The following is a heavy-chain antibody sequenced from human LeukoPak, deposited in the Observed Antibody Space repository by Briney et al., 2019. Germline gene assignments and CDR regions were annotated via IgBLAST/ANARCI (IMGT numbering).Heavy chain of an antibody. CDR3: ARGGDIVGTSRSAFDI. D-gene: IGHD1-26*01. CDR1: GFTVSNNY. CDR2: IYSSGST. Sequence: GSLRLSCAASGFTVSNNYMSWVRQAPGKGLEWVSLIYSSGSTDYADSVKGRFTISRDNSKNTLYLQMNSLRDEDTAVYYCARGGDIVGTSRSAFDIWGQGTMVTVSS. J-gene: IGHJ3*02. V-gene: IGHV3-53*01.